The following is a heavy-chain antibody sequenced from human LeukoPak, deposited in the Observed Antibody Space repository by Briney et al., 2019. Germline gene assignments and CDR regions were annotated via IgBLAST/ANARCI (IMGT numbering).Heavy chain of an antibody. V-gene: IGHV4-39*07. CDR3: ARAPSGCGGICPFDW. CDR2: VYYDGVT. CDR1: GGSISSRGFF. J-gene: IGHJ4*02. Sequence: PSETLSLTCTVSGGSISSRGFFWGWIRQPPGKGPEWIGSVYYDGVTYYNRSFQSRVTLSLDTSKNQFSLKLTSVTAADTAVYYCARAPSGCGGICPFDWWGQGNLATVSS. D-gene: IGHD2-15*01.